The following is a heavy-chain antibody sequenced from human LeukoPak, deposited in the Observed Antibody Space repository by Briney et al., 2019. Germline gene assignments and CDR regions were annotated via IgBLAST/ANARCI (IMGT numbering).Heavy chain of an antibody. Sequence: PSETLSLTCTVSGGSISSYYWSWIRQPPGKGREWIGYIYYSGSTNYNPSLKSRVTISVDTSKNQFSLKLSSVTAADTAVYYCARLWGEPYYDILTPAANDAFDIWGQGTMVTVSS. CDR2: IYYSGST. V-gene: IGHV4-59*08. CDR3: ARLWGEPYYDILTPAANDAFDI. CDR1: GGSISSYY. D-gene: IGHD3-9*01. J-gene: IGHJ3*02.